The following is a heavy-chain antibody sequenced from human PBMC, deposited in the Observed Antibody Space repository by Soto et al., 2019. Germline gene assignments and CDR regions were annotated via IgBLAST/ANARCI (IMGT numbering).Heavy chain of an antibody. D-gene: IGHD3-10*01. J-gene: IGHJ4*02. V-gene: IGHV4-39*01. CDR3: ANTYYYGSGSYFDFDY. Sequence: SETLSLTWSVAGCSISSISYYWGWIRQPPGKGLEWIGSIYYSGSTYYNPSLKSRVTISVDTSKNQFSLKLSSVTAADTAVYYCANTYYYGSGSYFDFDYWGQGTLVTVSS. CDR1: GCSISSISYY. CDR2: IYYSGST.